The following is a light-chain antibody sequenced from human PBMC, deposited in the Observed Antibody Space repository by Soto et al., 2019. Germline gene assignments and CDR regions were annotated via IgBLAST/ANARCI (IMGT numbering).Light chain of an antibody. J-gene: IGKJ2*01. CDR3: QQYLDWPYT. Sequence: EIVMTQSPANMSVSPGERVTLSCRASQIVASNLAWYKQKPGQAPGLLIYGASTRATGIPARFSGSGSGTEFTFTITSLQSEDFALYYCQQYLDWPYTFGQGTKLEIK. CDR2: GAS. V-gene: IGKV3-15*01. CDR1: QIVASN.